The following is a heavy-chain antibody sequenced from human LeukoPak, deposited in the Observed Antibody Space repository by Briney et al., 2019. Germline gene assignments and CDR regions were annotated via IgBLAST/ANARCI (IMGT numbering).Heavy chain of an antibody. J-gene: IGHJ4*02. CDR3: AKDLRKWELLPFDY. CDR2: IWYDGSNK. CDR1: GFTFSSYG. V-gene: IGHV3-33*06. D-gene: IGHD1-26*01. Sequence: QPGRSLRLSCAASGFTFSSYGMHWVRQAPGKGLEWVAVIWYDGSNKYYADSVKGRFTISRDNSKNTLYLQMNSLRAEDTAVYYCAKDLRKWELLPFDYWGQGTLVTASS.